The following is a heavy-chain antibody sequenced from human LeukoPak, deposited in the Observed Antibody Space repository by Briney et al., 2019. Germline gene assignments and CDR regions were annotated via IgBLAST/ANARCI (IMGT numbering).Heavy chain of an antibody. Sequence: GRSLRLSCAASGFTFSSYGMHWVRQAPGKGLEWVAVISYDGSDKYYADSVKGRFTISRDNSKNTLYLQTNSLRAEDTAVYYCAKLSGGSCYDVYWGQGTLVTVSS. J-gene: IGHJ4*02. D-gene: IGHD2-15*01. V-gene: IGHV3-30*18. CDR1: GFTFSSYG. CDR2: ISYDGSDK. CDR3: AKLSGGSCYDVY.